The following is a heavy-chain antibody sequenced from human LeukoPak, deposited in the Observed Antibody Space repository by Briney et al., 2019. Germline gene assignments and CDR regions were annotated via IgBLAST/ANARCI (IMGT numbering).Heavy chain of an antibody. J-gene: IGHJ6*03. CDR2: IYYSGST. CDR1: GGSISSSSYY. Sequence: PSETLSLTCTVSGGSISSSSYYWGWIRQPPGKGLEWIGSIYYSGSTYHNPSLKSRVTISVDTSKNQFSLKLSSVTAADTAVYYCASIAARLIFDYYYYMDVWGKGTTVTVSS. CDR3: ASIAARLIFDYYYYMDV. D-gene: IGHD6-6*01. V-gene: IGHV4-39*01.